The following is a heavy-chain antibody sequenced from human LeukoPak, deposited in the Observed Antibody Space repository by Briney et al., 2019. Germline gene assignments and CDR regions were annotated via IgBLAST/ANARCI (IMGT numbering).Heavy chain of an antibody. V-gene: IGHV3-7*01. D-gene: IGHD3-3*01. CDR1: GFTFSSSW. Sequence: GKSLRLSCVASGFTFSSSWMSWVRQGPGKGLEWVASINQDEIHYVDAVRGRFTISRDNAKSALYLQMNSLRAEDTAVYYCARDAAYDFRNPYRYFQHWGQGTLVTVSS. J-gene: IGHJ1*01. CDR2: INQDEI. CDR3: ARDAAYDFRNPYRYFQH.